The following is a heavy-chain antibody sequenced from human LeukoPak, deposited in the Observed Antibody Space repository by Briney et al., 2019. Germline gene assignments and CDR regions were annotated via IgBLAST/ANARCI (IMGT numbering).Heavy chain of an antibody. V-gene: IGHV3-21*01. D-gene: IGHD6-13*01. CDR1: GFTFSSYS. CDR3: ARDKAAAGTRRRGFDY. J-gene: IGHJ4*02. Sequence: GGSLRLSCAASGFTFSSYSMNWVRRAPGKGLEWVSSISSSSSYIYYADSVKGRFTISRDNAKNSLYLQMNCLRAEDTAVYYCARDKAAAGTRRRGFDYWGQGTLVTVSS. CDR2: ISSSSSYI.